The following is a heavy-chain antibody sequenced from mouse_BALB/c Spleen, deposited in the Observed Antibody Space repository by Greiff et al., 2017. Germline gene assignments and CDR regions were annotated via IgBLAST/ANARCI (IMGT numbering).Heavy chain of an antibody. CDR3: ARESAWFAY. Sequence: EVQGVESGGGLVKPGGSLKLSCAASGFTFSSYAMSWVRQTPEKRLEWVATISSGGSYTYYPDSVKGRCTISRDNAKNTLYLQMSSLRSEDTAMYYCARESAWFAYWGQGTRVTVSA. V-gene: IGHV5-9-3*01. CDR1: GFTFSSYA. J-gene: IGHJ3*01. CDR2: ISSGGSYT.